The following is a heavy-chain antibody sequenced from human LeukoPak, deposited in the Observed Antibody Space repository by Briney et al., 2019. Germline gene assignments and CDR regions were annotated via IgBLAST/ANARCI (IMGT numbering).Heavy chain of an antibody. CDR1: GFTFSRSS. Sequence: GGSLRLSCVGSGFTFSRSSMNWVRQAPGKGLEWVSSITSNGSQTYYADALKGRFITSRDNVKNSLYLQMSSLRAEDTAVYYCTRAIRATGTDSWGQGTLVTVSS. D-gene: IGHD6-13*01. J-gene: IGHJ5*01. CDR3: TRAIRATGTDS. V-gene: IGHV3-21*01. CDR2: ITSNGSQT.